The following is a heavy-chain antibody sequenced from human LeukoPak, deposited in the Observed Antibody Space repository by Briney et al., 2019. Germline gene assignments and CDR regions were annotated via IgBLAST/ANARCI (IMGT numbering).Heavy chain of an antibody. CDR2: IYYSGST. CDR3: ARVMYRKVYYFDY. D-gene: IGHD1-26*01. V-gene: IGHV4-31*02. J-gene: IGHJ4*02. Sequence: SQTLSLTCTVSGGSISSGGYYWSWIRQHPRKGLEWIGYIYYSGSTYYNPSLKSRVTISVDTSKNQFSLKLSSVTAADTAVYYCARVMYRKVYYFDYWGQGTLVTVSS. CDR1: GGSISSGGYY.